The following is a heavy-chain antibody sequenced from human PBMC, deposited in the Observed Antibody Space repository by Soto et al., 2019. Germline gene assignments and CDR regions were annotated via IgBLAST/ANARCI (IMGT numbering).Heavy chain of an antibody. Sequence: EVQLLESGGGLVQPGGSLRLSCVISGFTVSSSAMTWVRQAPGKGLEWVSTLSAGGSTYFAASVKGRFTISRNSSANTLYLQMGSLKAEDTAVYYCAKDRGSGGIVTVTPDSWGPGTLVTVSS. CDR2: LSAGGST. CDR3: AKDRGSGGIVTVTPDS. J-gene: IGHJ4*02. CDR1: GFTVSSSA. V-gene: IGHV3-23*01. D-gene: IGHD3-9*01.